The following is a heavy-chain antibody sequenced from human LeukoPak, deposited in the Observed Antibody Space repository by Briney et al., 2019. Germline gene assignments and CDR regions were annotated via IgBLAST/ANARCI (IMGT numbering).Heavy chain of an antibody. D-gene: IGHD3-22*01. V-gene: IGHV3-23*01. CDR1: GLTFSSYA. J-gene: IGHJ4*02. CDR2: ISGSGGST. Sequence: PGGSLRLSCAASGLTFSSYAMSWVRQAPGKGLKWVSAISGSGGSTYYADSVKGRFTISRDNSKNTLYLQMNSLRAEDTAVYYCAKDASYYDSSGSYYFDYWGQGTLVTVSS. CDR3: AKDASYYDSSGSYYFDY.